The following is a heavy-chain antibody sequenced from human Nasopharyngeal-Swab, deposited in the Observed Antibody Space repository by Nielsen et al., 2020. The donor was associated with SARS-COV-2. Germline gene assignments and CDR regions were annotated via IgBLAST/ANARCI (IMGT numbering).Heavy chain of an antibody. CDR2: INPSGGST. Sequence: WVRQAPGQGLEWMGIINPSGGSTSYAQKFQGRVTMTRDTSTITVYMDLSSLRSEDTAVYYCARGAPNTVSALDYWGQGTPVTVSS. V-gene: IGHV1-46*01. D-gene: IGHD4-11*01. CDR3: ARGAPNTVSALDY. J-gene: IGHJ4*02.